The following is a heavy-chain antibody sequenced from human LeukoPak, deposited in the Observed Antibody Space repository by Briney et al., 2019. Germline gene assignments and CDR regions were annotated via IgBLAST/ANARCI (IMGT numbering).Heavy chain of an antibody. D-gene: IGHD3-22*01. CDR2: LYTSGST. CDR1: GGSISSYY. V-gene: IGHV4-4*07. CDR3: ARGGSSGYYYG. Sequence: SETLSLTCTVSGGSISSYYWSWIRQPAGKGLEWIGRLYTSGSTNYNSSLKSRVTMSVDTSKNQFSLKLTSMTAADTAVYYCARGGSSGYYYGWGQGTLVTVSS. J-gene: IGHJ4*02.